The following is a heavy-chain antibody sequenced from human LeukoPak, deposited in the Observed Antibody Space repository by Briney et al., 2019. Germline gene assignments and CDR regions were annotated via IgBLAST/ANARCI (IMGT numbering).Heavy chain of an antibody. Sequence: PGGSLRLSCAAAGFTFSSYAMHWVRQAPGKGLEWVAVISKDGNNENYADSVKGRFTISRDTSKNTLYLQMNSLRVEDTAVYYCASGPEFYYDTSGWWGQGTLVTVSS. D-gene: IGHD3-22*01. CDR1: GFTFSSYA. V-gene: IGHV3-30*04. CDR3: ASGPEFYYDTSGW. J-gene: IGHJ4*02. CDR2: ISKDGNNE.